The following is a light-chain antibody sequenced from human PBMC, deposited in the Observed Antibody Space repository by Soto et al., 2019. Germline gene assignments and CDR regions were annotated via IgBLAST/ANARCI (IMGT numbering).Light chain of an antibody. CDR1: QSVSSN. CDR3: QQYNNWPPLT. V-gene: IGKV3-15*01. Sequence: EIVMTQSPATLSVSPGERATFSCRASQSVSSNLAWYQQKPGQAPRLLICGASTRATGIPARFSGSGSGTEFTLTISSLQSEDFAVYYCQQYNNWPPLTFGGGTKVEIK. CDR2: GAS. J-gene: IGKJ4*01.